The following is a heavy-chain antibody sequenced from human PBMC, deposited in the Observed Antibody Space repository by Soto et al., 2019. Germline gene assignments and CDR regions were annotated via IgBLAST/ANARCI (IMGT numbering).Heavy chain of an antibody. CDR1: GGSISSYY. J-gene: IGHJ4*02. CDR3: ASRNRSPGYSSCYYFDY. Sequence: SETLSLTCTASGGSISSYYWSCIRQPPGKGLEWIGYIYYSGGTNYNPSLKSRVTISVDTSKNQFSLKLSSVTAADTAVYYCASRNRSPGYSSCYYFDYWGQGTLVTVSS. D-gene: IGHD6-19*01. CDR2: IYYSGGT. V-gene: IGHV4-59*08.